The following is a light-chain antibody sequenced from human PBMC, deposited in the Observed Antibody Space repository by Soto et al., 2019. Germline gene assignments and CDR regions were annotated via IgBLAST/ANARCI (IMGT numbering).Light chain of an antibody. V-gene: IGKV1-5*03. CDR1: QSISSL. Sequence: DIQMTQSPSTLSASVGDRVTITCRASQSISSLLAWYQQKPGKAPKLLIYKASTLESGVPSRFSGSGSGTEITLTSTSLQPDDFATYYCQHYNSYSPFGGGTKVEIK. CDR2: KAS. CDR3: QHYNSYSP. J-gene: IGKJ4*02.